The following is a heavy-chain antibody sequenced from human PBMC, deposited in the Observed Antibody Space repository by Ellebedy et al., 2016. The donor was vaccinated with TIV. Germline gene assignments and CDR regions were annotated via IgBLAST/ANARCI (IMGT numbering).Heavy chain of an antibody. CDR1: GFTVSSNY. CDR3: AGHGDRAMTH. D-gene: IGHD5-18*01. V-gene: IGHV3-53*01. J-gene: IGHJ4*02. CDR2: IYSGGTT. Sequence: PGESLKISCAASGFTVSSNYMTWVRQAPGKGLEWVSVIYSGGTTHYADSVKGRFTISRDKSKNTMYLKMNSLRAEDTAVYYCAGHGDRAMTHWGQGTLVTVSS.